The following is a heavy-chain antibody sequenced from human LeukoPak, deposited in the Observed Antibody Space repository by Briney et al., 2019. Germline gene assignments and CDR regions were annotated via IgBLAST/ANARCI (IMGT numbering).Heavy chain of an antibody. Sequence: PGGSLRLSCAASGFTFSSYAMHWVRQAPGKGLEWVAVISYDGSNKYYADSVKSRFTISRDNSKNTLYLQMNSLRAEDTAVCYCARVLYEGIAGPFDYWGQGTLVTVSS. V-gene: IGHV3-30-3*01. CDR2: ISYDGSNK. CDR1: GFTFSSYA. J-gene: IGHJ4*02. D-gene: IGHD6-13*01. CDR3: ARVLYEGIAGPFDY.